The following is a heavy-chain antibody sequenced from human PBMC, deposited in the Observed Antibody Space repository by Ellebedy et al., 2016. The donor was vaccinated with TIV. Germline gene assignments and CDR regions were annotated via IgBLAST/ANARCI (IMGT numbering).Heavy chain of an antibody. CDR3: ARTSSSSSYYYYGMDV. V-gene: IGHV4-34*01. Sequence: SETLSLTXAVYGWSFSGYYWSWIRQPPGKGLEWIGEINHSGSTNYNPSLKSRVTISVDTSKNQFSLKLSSVTAVDTAVYYCARTSSSSSYYYYGMDVWGQGTTVTVSS. CDR1: GWSFSGYY. D-gene: IGHD6-6*01. J-gene: IGHJ6*02. CDR2: INHSGST.